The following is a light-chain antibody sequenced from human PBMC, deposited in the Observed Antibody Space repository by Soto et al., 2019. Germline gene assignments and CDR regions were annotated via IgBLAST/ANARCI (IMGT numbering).Light chain of an antibody. CDR1: SSNIGSNY. J-gene: IGLJ2*01. CDR3: AAWDDSQSGVV. CDR2: RNN. Sequence: QSVVTQPPSASGTPGQRVTFSCSGSSSNIGSNYVYWYQQLPGTAPKLLIYRNNQRPSGVPDRFSGSKSGTSASLAISGLRSEDEADYYCAAWDDSQSGVVFGGGTKLTVL. V-gene: IGLV1-47*01.